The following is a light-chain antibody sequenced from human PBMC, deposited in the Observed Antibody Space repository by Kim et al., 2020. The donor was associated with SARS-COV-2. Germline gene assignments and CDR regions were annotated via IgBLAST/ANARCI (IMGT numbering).Light chain of an antibody. J-gene: IGKJ2*01. V-gene: IGKV2-28*01. CDR3: MQALQTPYT. CDR1: QSLLHSNGYNY. Sequence: PASSSCRSSQSLLHSNGYNYLDWYLQKPGQSPQLLIYLGSNRASGVPDRFSGSGSGTDFTLKISRVEAEDVGVYYCMQALQTPYTFGQGTKLEIK. CDR2: LGS.